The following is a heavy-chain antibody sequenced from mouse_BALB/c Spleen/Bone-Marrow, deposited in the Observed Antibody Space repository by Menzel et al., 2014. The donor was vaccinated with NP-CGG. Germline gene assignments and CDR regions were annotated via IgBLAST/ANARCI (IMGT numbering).Heavy chain of an antibody. CDR1: GYTFTDYS. J-gene: IGHJ4*01. V-gene: IGHV1-67*01. CDR2: ISTYYGDA. Sequence: QVQLQQSGAELVRPGVSVKISCKGSGYTFTDYSIHWVRQSHAKSLEWIGVISTYYGDANYNQKFKGKATMTVDKSSSTAYMELVRLTSEDSAIYYCARRGSMDYWGQGTSVTVAS. CDR3: ARRGSMDY.